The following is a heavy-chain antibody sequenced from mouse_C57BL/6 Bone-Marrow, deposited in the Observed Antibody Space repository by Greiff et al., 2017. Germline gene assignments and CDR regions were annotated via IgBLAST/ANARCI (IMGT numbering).Heavy chain of an antibody. CDR3: ARDGTTVVEGFAY. J-gene: IGHJ3*01. CDR1: GYSITSGYY. V-gene: IGHV3-6*01. CDR2: ISYDGSN. Sequence: DVKLVESGPGLVKPSQSLSLTCSVTGYSITSGYYWNWIRQFPGNKLEWMGYISYDGSNNYNPSLKNRISITRDTSKNQFFLKLNSVTTEDTATYYCARDGTTVVEGFAYWGQGTLVTVSA. D-gene: IGHD1-1*01.